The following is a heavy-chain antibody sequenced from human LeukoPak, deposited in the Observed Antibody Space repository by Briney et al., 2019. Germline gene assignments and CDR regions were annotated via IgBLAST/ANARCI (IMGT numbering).Heavy chain of an antibody. CDR1: GGSISSSSYY. J-gene: IGHJ4*02. V-gene: IGHV4-61*05. CDR3: ARQTTVHFDY. Sequence: SETLALTCTVSGGSISSSSYYWGWIRQPPGKGLEWIGYINYSGSTNYNPSLKSRVTISVDTSKNQFSLKLSSVTAADTAVYYCARQTTVHFDYWGQGTLVTVSS. D-gene: IGHD4-11*01. CDR2: INYSGST.